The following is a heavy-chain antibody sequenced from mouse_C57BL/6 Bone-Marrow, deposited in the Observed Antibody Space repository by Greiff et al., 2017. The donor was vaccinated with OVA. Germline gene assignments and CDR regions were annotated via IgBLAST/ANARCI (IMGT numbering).Heavy chain of an antibody. J-gene: IGHJ2*01. CDR1: GYSFTGYY. V-gene: IGHV1-42*01. CDR3: ARVGFDY. Sequence: VQLKESGPELVKPGASVKISCKASGYSFTGYYMNWVKQSPEKSLEWIGEINPSTGGTTYNQKFKAKATLTVDKSPSTAYMQLKSLTSEDSAVYYCARVGFDYWGQGTTLTVSS. CDR2: INPSTGGT. D-gene: IGHD1-1*02.